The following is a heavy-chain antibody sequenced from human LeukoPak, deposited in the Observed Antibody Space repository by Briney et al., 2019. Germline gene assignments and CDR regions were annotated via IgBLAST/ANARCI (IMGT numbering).Heavy chain of an antibody. J-gene: IGHJ3*01. CDR1: GGSFSDYP. CDR3: VRPDRIFGVPAAFDA. V-gene: IGHV1-69*13. Sequence: SVKVSCKASGGSFSDYPINWVRQAPGQGLEWLGGIIPKYSASNYAQAFQGRVTITADESTNTVYIEMSGLRPDDTAVYYCVRPDRIFGVPAAFDAWGQGTLVAVSS. CDR2: IIPKYSAS. D-gene: IGHD3-3*02.